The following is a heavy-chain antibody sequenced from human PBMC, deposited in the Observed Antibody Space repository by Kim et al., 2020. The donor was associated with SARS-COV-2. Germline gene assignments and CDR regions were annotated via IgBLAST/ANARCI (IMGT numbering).Heavy chain of an antibody. J-gene: IGHJ6*02. CDR3: ARQLIYCSSTSCYDNYYYYGMDV. V-gene: IGHV4-59*08. CDR1: GGSISSYY. Sequence: SETLSLTCTVSGGSISSYYWSWIRQPPGKGLEWIGYIYYSGSTNYNPSLKSRVTISVDTSKNQFSLKLSSVTAADTAVYYCARQLIYCSSTSCYDNYYYYGMDVWGQGTTVTVSS. D-gene: IGHD2-2*01. CDR2: IYYSGST.